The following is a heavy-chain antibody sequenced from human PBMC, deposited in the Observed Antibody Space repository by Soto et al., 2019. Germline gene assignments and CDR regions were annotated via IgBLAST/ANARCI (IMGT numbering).Heavy chain of an antibody. V-gene: IGHV4-39*01. Sequence: SETLSLTCTVSGGSISSSSYYWGWIRQPPGKGLEWIGSIYYSGSTYYNPSLKSRVTISVDTSKNQFSLKLSSVTAADTAVYYCARLSYGGATYFDYWGQGTLVTVSS. CDR3: ARLSYGGATYFDY. D-gene: IGHD1-26*01. CDR1: GGSISSSSYY. J-gene: IGHJ4*02. CDR2: IYYSGST.